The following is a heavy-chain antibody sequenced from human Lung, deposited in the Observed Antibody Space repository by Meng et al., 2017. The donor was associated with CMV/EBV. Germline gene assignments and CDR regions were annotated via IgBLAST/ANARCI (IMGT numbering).Heavy chain of an antibody. CDR2: IRSKAYGGTT. Sequence: GSLKISCTASGFTFGDYAMSWVRQAPGKGLEWVGFIRSKAYGGTTEYAASVKGRFTISRDDSKSIAYLQMNSLKTEDTAVYYCTRALDYYDSRAFYYYYGMDVWGQGTTVXVSS. CDR1: GFTFGDYA. CDR3: TRALDYYDSRAFYYYYGMDV. V-gene: IGHV3-49*04. J-gene: IGHJ6*02. D-gene: IGHD3-22*01.